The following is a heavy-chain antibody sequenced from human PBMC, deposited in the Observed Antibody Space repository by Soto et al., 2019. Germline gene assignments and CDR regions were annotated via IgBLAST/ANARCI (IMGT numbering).Heavy chain of an antibody. CDR3: ARQMTIFGVAPGGGVDV. Sequence: SETLSLTCAVFGGSINTFDFSWSWIRQPPGRGLEWIGSIYQSGRTYYIPSLKSRVTMSLEKSKNQFSLKINSVVAADTAIYYCARQMTIFGVAPGGGVDVWGQGTTV. J-gene: IGHJ6*02. CDR1: GGSINTFDFS. V-gene: IGHV4-30-2*01. CDR2: IYQSGRT. D-gene: IGHD3-3*01.